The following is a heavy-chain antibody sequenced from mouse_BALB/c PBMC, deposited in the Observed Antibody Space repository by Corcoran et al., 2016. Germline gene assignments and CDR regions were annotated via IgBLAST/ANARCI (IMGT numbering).Heavy chain of an antibody. V-gene: IGHV14-3*02. J-gene: IGHJ4*01. Sequence: EVQLQQSGAELVKPGASVKLTCTASGFNIIDTFMHWVKQRPEQGLQWIGRIDPANGNIKYDPRFQGKATIPADTSSNTAYLQLSRLTSEDTAVYYCTRNFTLDYWGQGTSVTVSS. CDR1: GFNIIDTF. CDR3: TRNFTLDY. CDR2: IDPANGNI.